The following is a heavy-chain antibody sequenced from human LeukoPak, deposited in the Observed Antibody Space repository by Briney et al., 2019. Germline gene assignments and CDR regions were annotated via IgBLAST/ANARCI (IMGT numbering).Heavy chain of an antibody. V-gene: IGHV1-8*02. D-gene: IGHD3-10*01. Sequence: ASVKVSCKASGYTFASYDINWVRQATGQGLEWMGWMNPNSGNTGYAQKFQGRVTMTTDTSTSTAYMELRSLRFDDTAVYYCARGGGAMVRGVIILRDYYYYMDVWGKGTTVTISS. CDR1: GYTFASYD. CDR3: ARGGGAMVRGVIILRDYYYYMDV. CDR2: MNPNSGNT. J-gene: IGHJ6*03.